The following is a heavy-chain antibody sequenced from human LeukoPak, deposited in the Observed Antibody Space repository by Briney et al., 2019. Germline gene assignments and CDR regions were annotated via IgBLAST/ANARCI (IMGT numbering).Heavy chain of an antibody. V-gene: IGHV4-39*01. CDR2: IYYSGST. CDR1: GGSISSSSYY. J-gene: IGHJ4*02. Sequence: PSETLSLTCTVSGGSISSSSYYWGWIRQPPGKGLEWIGSIYYSGSTYYNPSLKSRVTISVDTSKNQFSLKLSSVTAADTAVYYCARGPGIAAAGPNTDYWGQGTLVTVSS. CDR3: ARGPGIAAAGPNTDY. D-gene: IGHD6-13*01.